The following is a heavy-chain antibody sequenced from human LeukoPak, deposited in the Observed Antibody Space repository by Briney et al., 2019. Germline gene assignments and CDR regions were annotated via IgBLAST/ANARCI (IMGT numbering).Heavy chain of an antibody. CDR3: ARGGTMIVVPHLDY. Sequence: GGSLRLSCAASGFTFSSYEMNWVRQAPGKGLEWVSYISSGGGTIYYADSVKGRFTISRDNAKNSLYLQMNSLRAEDTAVYYCARGGTMIVVPHLDYWGQGTLVTVSS. V-gene: IGHV3-48*03. J-gene: IGHJ4*02. CDR2: ISSGGGTI. CDR1: GFTFSSYE. D-gene: IGHD3-22*01.